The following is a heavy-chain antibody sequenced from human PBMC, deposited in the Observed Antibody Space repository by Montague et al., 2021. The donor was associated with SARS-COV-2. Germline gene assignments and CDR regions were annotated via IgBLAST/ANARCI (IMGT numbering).Heavy chain of an antibody. J-gene: IGHJ3*01. CDR2: IYWGGDQ. CDR3: ARRYDFYRAEAFDV. Sequence: PALVKPIQTLTLTCVFSGFSLNTDGVGVAWIRRPPGKALEWLALIYWGGDQRYSPSLKTRLTITKDTSKNRVVLTMTNLDPVDAATYYCARRYDFYRAEAFDVWGQGTMLTVSS. D-gene: IGHD3-3*01. V-gene: IGHV2-5*02. CDR1: GFSLNTDGVG.